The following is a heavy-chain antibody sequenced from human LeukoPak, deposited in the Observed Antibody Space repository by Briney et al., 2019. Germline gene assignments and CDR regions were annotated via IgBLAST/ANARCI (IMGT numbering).Heavy chain of an antibody. J-gene: IGHJ4*02. V-gene: IGHV3-30-3*01. D-gene: IGHD2-15*01. Sequence: GGSLRFSCAASGFTFSSYAMHWVRQAPGKGLEWVAVISYDGSNKYYADSVKGRFTISRDNSKNTLYLQMNSLRAEDTAVYYCAREGRAYYFDYWGQGTLVTVSS. CDR1: GFTFSSYA. CDR3: AREGRAYYFDY. CDR2: ISYDGSNK.